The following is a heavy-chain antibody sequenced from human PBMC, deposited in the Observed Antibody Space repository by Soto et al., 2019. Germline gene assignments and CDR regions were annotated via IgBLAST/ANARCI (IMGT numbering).Heavy chain of an antibody. Sequence: EVLLVESGGGLVQPDRPLRLSCAASGFKFENYAMHWVRQAPGKGLEWVSGISWNSGQLDYAGSVRGRFTISRDNGKNSLYLEMYSLRSDDTALYFCAKDKSTGEYSYYRYMDLWGRGTTVIVSS. CDR2: ISWNSGQL. CDR1: GFKFENYA. V-gene: IGHV3-9*01. D-gene: IGHD4-17*01. CDR3: AKDKSTGEYSYYRYMDL. J-gene: IGHJ6*03.